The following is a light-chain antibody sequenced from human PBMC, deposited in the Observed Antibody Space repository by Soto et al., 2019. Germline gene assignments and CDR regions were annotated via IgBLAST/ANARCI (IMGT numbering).Light chain of an antibody. J-gene: IGKJ2*01. Sequence: IQMTQSPSSLSASVGDRVTITCRASQRISSYLNWYQQKPGKAPKLLIYGASSLQSGVPSRFSGSGSGTDFTLTISSLQPEDFATYYCQQSYSTPHTFGQGTKVDIK. CDR1: QRISSY. V-gene: IGKV1-39*01. CDR2: GAS. CDR3: QQSYSTPHT.